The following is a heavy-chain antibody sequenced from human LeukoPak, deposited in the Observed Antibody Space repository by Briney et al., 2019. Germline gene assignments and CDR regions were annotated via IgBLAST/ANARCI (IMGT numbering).Heavy chain of an antibody. Sequence: ASVKFSCKASGYTFTSYAMHWVRQAPGQRLEWMGWINAGNGNTKYSQKFQGRVTITRDTSASTAYMELSSLRSEDTAVYYCARWGYYYGSGSYQVGMDVWGQGTTVTVSS. CDR1: GYTFTSYA. V-gene: IGHV1-3*01. CDR2: INAGNGNT. D-gene: IGHD3-10*01. CDR3: ARWGYYYGSGSYQVGMDV. J-gene: IGHJ6*02.